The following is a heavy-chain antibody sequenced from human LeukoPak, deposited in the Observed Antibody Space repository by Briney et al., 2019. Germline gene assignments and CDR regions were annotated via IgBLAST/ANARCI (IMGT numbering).Heavy chain of an antibody. J-gene: IGHJ3*01. CDR3: ARMEEYRLHATMAFDF. Sequence: ASVKVSCKASGYTFTNYGVTWVRQAPGQGLEWMGWISGSNAKTDSAQKFQDRLTVTSDTSTSTAYMELRNLTSDDTAIYYCARMEEYRLHATMAFDFWGRGTAVTVSA. CDR1: GYTFTNYG. CDR2: ISGSNAKT. D-gene: IGHD2-2*01. V-gene: IGHV1-18*01.